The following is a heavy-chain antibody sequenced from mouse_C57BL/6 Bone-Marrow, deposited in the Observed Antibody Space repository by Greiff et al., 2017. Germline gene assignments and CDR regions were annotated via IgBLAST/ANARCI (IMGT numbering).Heavy chain of an antibody. V-gene: IGHV1-80*01. Sequence: VKLMESGAELVKPGASVKISCKASGYAFSSYWMNWVKQRPGKGLEWIGQIYPGDGDTNYNGKFKGKATLTADKSSSTAYMQLSSLTSEDSAVYFCARVTTVVATDYWGQGTTLTVSS. J-gene: IGHJ2*01. D-gene: IGHD1-1*01. CDR3: ARVTTVVATDY. CDR1: GYAFSSYW. CDR2: IYPGDGDT.